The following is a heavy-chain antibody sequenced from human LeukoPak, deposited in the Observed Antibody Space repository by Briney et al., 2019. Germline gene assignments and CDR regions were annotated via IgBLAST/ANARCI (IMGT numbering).Heavy chain of an antibody. CDR2: INPNSGGT. Sequence: ASVKVSCKASGDTFTGYYMHWLRQAPGQGLEWMGWINPNSGGTNYAQKFQGRVTMTRNTSISTAYMELSSLRSEDTAVYYCARSPPAYYYDSSADYWGQGTLVTVSS. D-gene: IGHD3-22*01. CDR3: ARSPPAYYYDSSADY. CDR1: GDTFTGYY. J-gene: IGHJ4*02. V-gene: IGHV1-2*02.